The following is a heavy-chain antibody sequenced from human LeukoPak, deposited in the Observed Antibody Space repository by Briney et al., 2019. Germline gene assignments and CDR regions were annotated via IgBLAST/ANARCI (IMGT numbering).Heavy chain of an antibody. CDR3: ARGPSPRVDTAMVTGGY. CDR2: ISYDGSNK. J-gene: IGHJ4*02. D-gene: IGHD5-18*01. CDR1: GFTFSSYA. V-gene: IGHV3-30-3*01. Sequence: GGSLRLSCAAPGFTFSSYAMHWVRQAPGKGLEWVAVISYDGSNKYYADSVKGRFTISRDNSKNTLYLQMNSLRAEDTAVYYCARGPSPRVDTAMVTGGYWGQGTLVTVSS.